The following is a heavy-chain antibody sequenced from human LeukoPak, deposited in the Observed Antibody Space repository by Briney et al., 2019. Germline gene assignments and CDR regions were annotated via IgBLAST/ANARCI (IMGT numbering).Heavy chain of an antibody. Sequence: SETLSLTCTVSGASISSSSYYWGWIRQPPGKGLEWIGSIYYSGSTYYNPSLKSRVTISVDTSKNQFSLKLSSVTAADTAVYYCARQVDTAMIYYYVDVWGKGTTVTVSS. D-gene: IGHD5-18*01. CDR3: ARQVDTAMIYYYVDV. V-gene: IGHV4-39*01. CDR1: GASISSSSYY. J-gene: IGHJ6*03. CDR2: IYYSGST.